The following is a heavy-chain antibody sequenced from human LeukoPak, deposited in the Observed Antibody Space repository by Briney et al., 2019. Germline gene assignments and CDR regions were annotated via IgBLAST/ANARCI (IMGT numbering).Heavy chain of an antibody. Sequence: PSETRLTCAVYGGSFSGYYWSWIRQPPGKGLEWIGEINHSGSTNYNPSLKSRVTISVDTSKNQFSLKLSSVTAADTAVYYCARGRRDGYFDYWGQGTLVTVSS. CDR3: ARGRRDGYFDY. CDR2: INHSGST. V-gene: IGHV4-34*01. CDR1: GGSFSGYY. D-gene: IGHD5-24*01. J-gene: IGHJ4*02.